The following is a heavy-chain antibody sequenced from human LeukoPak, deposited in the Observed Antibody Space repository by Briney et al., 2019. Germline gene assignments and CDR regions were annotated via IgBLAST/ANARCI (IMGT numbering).Heavy chain of an antibody. J-gene: IGHJ6*02. Sequence: GGSLRLSCAASGFTFSSYAMHWVRQAPGKGLEWVAVISYDGSNKYYADSVKGRFTSSRDNSKNTLYLQMSRLRAEDTAIYYCAKEEYSTRYYYYGMDVWGQGTTVTVSS. D-gene: IGHD2-2*01. V-gene: IGHV3-30-3*01. CDR3: AKEEYSTRYYYYGMDV. CDR1: GFTFSSYA. CDR2: ISYDGSNK.